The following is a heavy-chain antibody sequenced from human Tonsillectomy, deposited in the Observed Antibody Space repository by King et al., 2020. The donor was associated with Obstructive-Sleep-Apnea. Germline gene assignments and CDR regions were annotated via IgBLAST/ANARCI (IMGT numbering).Heavy chain of an antibody. CDR3: ARDLYCSGGTCYTGLGY. D-gene: IGHD2-15*01. Sequence: VQLVESGGGLVKPGGSLRLSCAASGFTFRSYSMNWVRQAPGKGLEWVSSISSSSSYIYYAESVKGRFTISRDNAKNSLYLQMNSLRAEDTAVYYCARDLYCSGGTCYTGLGYWGQGTLVTVSS. J-gene: IGHJ4*02. CDR2: ISSSSSYI. CDR1: GFTFRSYS. V-gene: IGHV3-21*01.